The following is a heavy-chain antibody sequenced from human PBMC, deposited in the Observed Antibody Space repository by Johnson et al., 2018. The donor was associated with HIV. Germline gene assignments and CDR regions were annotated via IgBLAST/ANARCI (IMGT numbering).Heavy chain of an antibody. CDR3: AKGCRWLLERTYAIDI. V-gene: IGHV3-33*06. Sequence: QVQLVESGAGVLQPGRSLRLSCAASGFTFSSFGMHWVRQAPGQGLEWMAVICYDASDKYYADSVKGRFTISRDNSRNTVYLQMNSLRVEDKAVYYCAKGCRWLLERTYAIDIWGQGTMVTVSS. CDR2: ICYDASDK. CDR1: GFTFSSFG. J-gene: IGHJ3*02. D-gene: IGHD3-22*01.